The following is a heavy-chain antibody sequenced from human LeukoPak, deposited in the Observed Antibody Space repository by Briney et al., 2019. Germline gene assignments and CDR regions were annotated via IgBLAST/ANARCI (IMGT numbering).Heavy chain of an antibody. V-gene: IGHV3-21*01. D-gene: IGHD3-3*01. Sequence: PGGSLRLSCAASGFTFSSYSMNWVRQAPGRGLEWVSSISSSSSYIYYADSVKGRFTISRDNAKNSLYLQMNSLRAEDTAVYYCARTPSGYDFWRYYYYYGMDVWGQGTTVTVSS. J-gene: IGHJ6*02. CDR3: ARTPSGYDFWRYYYYYGMDV. CDR2: ISSSSSYI. CDR1: GFTFSSYS.